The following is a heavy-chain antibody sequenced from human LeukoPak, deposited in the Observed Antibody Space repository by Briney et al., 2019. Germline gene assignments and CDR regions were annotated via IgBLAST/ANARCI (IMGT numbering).Heavy chain of an antibody. V-gene: IGHV4-59*01. CDR3: ARVPGRDCSGTSCHELVKLDY. CDR1: GGSISSDY. D-gene: IGHD2-2*01. Sequence: PSETLSLTCAVSGGSISSDYWSWIRQPPGKGLEWIGYIYYSGNTNYNPSLQSRVTISVGTSKKQFSLRLSSVTAADTAVYYCARVPGRDCSGTSCHELVKLDYWGQGILVTVSS. CDR2: IYYSGNT. J-gene: IGHJ4*02.